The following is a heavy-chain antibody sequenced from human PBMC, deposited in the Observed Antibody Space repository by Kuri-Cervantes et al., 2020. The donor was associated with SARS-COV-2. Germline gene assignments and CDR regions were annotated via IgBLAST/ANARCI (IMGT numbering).Heavy chain of an antibody. Sequence: GGSLRLSCAASGFTFSSYAMHWVRQAPGKGVEGVAVISYDGSNKYYADSVKGRFTISSDNSKNTLYLQMNSLRAEDTAVYYCARMQELTGVGIYYGVDVWGQGTTVTVSS. CDR3: ARMQELTGVGIYYGVDV. J-gene: IGHJ6*02. CDR1: GFTFSSYA. V-gene: IGHV3-30*01. D-gene: IGHD3-10*01. CDR2: ISYDGSNK.